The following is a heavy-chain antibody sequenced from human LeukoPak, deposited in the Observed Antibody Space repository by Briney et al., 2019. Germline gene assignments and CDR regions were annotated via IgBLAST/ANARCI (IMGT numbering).Heavy chain of an antibody. D-gene: IGHD3-10*01. CDR3: ARSTMVRGTYYYYYMDV. J-gene: IGHJ6*03. Sequence: SETLSLTCTVPGGSISSYYWSWIRQPAGKGLEWIGRIYTSGSTNYNPSLKSRVTMSVDTSKNQFSLKLSSVTAADTAVYYCARSTMVRGTYYYYYMDVWGKGTTVTISS. CDR1: GGSISSYY. V-gene: IGHV4-4*07. CDR2: IYTSGST.